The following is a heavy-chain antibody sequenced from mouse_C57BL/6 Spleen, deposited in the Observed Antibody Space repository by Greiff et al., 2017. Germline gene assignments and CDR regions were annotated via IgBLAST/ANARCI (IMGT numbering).Heavy chain of an antibody. D-gene: IGHD2-4*01. Sequence: EVKLVESGGGLVQPGGSMKLSCVASGFTFSNYWMNWVRQSPEKGLEWVAQIRLKSDNYATHYAESVKGRFTISRDDSKSSVYLQMNNLRAEDTGIYYCTGDDYDVYWYFDVWGTGTTVTVSS. CDR3: TGDDYDVYWYFDV. V-gene: IGHV6-3*01. CDR1: GFTFSNYW. J-gene: IGHJ1*03. CDR2: IRLKSDNYAT.